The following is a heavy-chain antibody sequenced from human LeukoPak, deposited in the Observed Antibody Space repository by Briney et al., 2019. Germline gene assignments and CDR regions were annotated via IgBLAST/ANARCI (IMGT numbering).Heavy chain of an antibody. CDR3: ARLHSDGYNRNWYFDL. D-gene: IGHD5-24*01. Sequence: PGGSLRLSCAASGFTFSSYSMNWVRQAPGKGLEWVSSISSSSSYIYYADSVKGRFTISRDNAKNSLYLQMNSLRAEDTAVYYCARLHSDGYNRNWYFDLWGRGTLVTVSS. J-gene: IGHJ2*01. V-gene: IGHV3-21*01. CDR1: GFTFSSYS. CDR2: ISSSSSYI.